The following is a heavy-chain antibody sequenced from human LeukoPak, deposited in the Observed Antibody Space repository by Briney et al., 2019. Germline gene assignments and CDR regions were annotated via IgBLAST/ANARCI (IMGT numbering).Heavy chain of an antibody. CDR2: IIPILGIA. Sequence: ASVKVSRKASGGTFSSYAISWVRQAPGQGLEWMGRIIPILGIANYAQKFQGRVTITADKSTSTAYMELSSLRSEDTAVYYCARSRWAVVTVYPFDYWGQGTLVTVSS. V-gene: IGHV1-69*04. CDR3: ARSRWAVVTVYPFDY. J-gene: IGHJ4*02. CDR1: GGTFSSYA. D-gene: IGHD2-21*02.